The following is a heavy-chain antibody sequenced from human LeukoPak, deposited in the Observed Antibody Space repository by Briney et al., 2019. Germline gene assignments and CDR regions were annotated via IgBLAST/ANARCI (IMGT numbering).Heavy chain of an antibody. D-gene: IGHD1-1*01. CDR1: GFSFSTFV. J-gene: IGHJ4*02. CDR3: AEGRFGNNWSDALDF. V-gene: IGHV3-30*18. Sequence: GGSLRLSCAASGFSFSTFVMHWVRQAPGKGLEWVAVISSDGSNKYYADSVKGRFTISRDNSKNTLYLQMNSLRTEDTAVYFCAEGRFGNNWSDALDFWGQGTLVTVSS. CDR2: ISSDGSNK.